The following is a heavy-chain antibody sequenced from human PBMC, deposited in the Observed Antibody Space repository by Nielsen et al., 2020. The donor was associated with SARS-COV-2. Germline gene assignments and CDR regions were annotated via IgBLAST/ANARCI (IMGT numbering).Heavy chain of an antibody. CDR2: IKPDGSEK. CDR1: GVTFSSLW. J-gene: IGHJ3*01. Sequence: GGSLRLSCAASGVTFSSLWMSWARQVPGKGLGWVADIKPDGSEKFYVDSVKGRFTISRDNAKNSMSLQMNSLRVEDTAVYYCARDWSRAFDVWGQGTMVTVSS. CDR3: ARDWSRAFDV. V-gene: IGHV3-7*01.